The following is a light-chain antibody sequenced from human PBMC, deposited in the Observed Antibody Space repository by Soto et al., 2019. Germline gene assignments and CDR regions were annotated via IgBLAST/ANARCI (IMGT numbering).Light chain of an antibody. J-gene: IGKJ3*01. CDR1: QSVSSY. CDR3: QQRSNWPPQSLA. CDR2: DAS. V-gene: IGKV3-11*01. Sequence: EIVLTQSPATLSLSPGEIATLSCRASQSVSSYLAWYQQKPGQDPRLLIYDASNRAIGIPARFSGSGSGTDFTLTISSLEPEDFAVYYCQQRSNWPPQSLAFGHGTKVDIK.